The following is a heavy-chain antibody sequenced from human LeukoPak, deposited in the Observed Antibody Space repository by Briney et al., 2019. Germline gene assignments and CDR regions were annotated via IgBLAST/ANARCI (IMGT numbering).Heavy chain of an antibody. J-gene: IGHJ4*02. CDR2: ISGSGGST. CDR3: AKDAVLRYFDWLLKYYFDY. Sequence: GGSLRLSCVASGFTFSSYAMSWVRQAPGKGPEWVSGISGSGGSTYDADSVKGRFTISRDNSKNTLYLQMNSLRAEDTAVYYCAKDAVLRYFDWLLKYYFDYWGQGTLVTVSS. CDR1: GFTFSSYA. V-gene: IGHV3-23*01. D-gene: IGHD3-9*01.